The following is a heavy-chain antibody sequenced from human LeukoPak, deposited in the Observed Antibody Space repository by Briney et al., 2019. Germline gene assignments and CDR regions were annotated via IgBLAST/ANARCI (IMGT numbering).Heavy chain of an antibody. CDR3: VRGAPIRVAVAATFDP. CDR2: INAAHGNT. J-gene: IGHJ5*02. Sequence: GASVKVSCKTSGFTFTTYTMHWVRQAPGQRLEWMGWINAAHGNTQYSQKFQGRVTITRDTSASTAYMELSSLRSEDTAVYYCVRGAPIRVAVAATFDPWGQGTLVTVPS. CDR1: GFTFTTYT. D-gene: IGHD6-19*01. V-gene: IGHV1-3*01.